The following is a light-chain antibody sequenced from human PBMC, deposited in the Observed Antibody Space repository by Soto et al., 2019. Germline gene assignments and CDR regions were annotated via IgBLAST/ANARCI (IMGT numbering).Light chain of an antibody. J-gene: IGLJ2*01. CDR3: QSYDSSLSAVV. Sequence: QSVLTQPPSGSGAPGQRVSISCTGSSSNIGAGYDVHWYEHLPGTAPKLLIYQNNNRPSGVPDRFSGSKSGTSASLAITGLQAEGEADYYCQSYDSSLSAVVFGGGTKLTVL. V-gene: IGLV1-40*01. CDR1: SSNIGAGYD. CDR2: QNN.